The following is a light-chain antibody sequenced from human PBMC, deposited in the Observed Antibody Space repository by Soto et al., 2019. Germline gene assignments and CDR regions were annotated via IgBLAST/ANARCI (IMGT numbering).Light chain of an antibody. CDR2: GAS. J-gene: IGKJ1*01. CDR3: QQYNNWPRGT. V-gene: IGKV3-15*01. Sequence: EIVMTQSPATLSVSPGERATLSCRASQSVNSNLAWYQQKPGQAPRLLIYGASTRATGIPARFSGCGSGTEFTLTISSLQSEDFAVYYCQQYNNWPRGTFGQGTKVEIK. CDR1: QSVNSN.